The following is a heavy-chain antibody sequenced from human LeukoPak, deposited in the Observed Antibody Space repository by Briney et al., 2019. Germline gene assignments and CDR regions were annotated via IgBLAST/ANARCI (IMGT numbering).Heavy chain of an antibody. CDR3: TRSIMNFYVSGT. J-gene: IGHJ5*02. Sequence: PSETLSLTCTVSGRSVSSTSSSYFWNWMRQPPGKGLEWIGYIYHTGSTKYNPSLESRVTMSVDTFKNQFSLKLRSVTAVDTAVYYCTRSIMNFYVSGTWGRGTLVTVSS. CDR2: IYHTGST. V-gene: IGHV4-61*01. D-gene: IGHD3-10*01. CDR1: GRSVSSTSSSYF.